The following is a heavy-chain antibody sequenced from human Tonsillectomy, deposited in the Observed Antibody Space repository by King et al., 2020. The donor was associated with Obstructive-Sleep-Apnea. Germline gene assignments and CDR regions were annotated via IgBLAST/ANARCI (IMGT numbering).Heavy chain of an antibody. CDR2: IYYSGST. V-gene: IGHV4-59*01. CDR1: GGSISSYY. CDR3: ARHEGSYVLHFDY. Sequence: VQLQESGPGLVKPSETLSLTCTVSGGSISSYYWSWIRQPPGKGLEWIGYIYYSGSTNYNPSLKSRVTISVDTSKNQFSLKLSSVTAADTAVYYCARHEGSYVLHFDYWGQGTLVTVSS. J-gene: IGHJ4*02. D-gene: IGHD1-26*01.